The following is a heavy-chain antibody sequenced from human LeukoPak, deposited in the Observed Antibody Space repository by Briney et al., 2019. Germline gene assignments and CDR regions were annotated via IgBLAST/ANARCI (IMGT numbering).Heavy chain of an antibody. V-gene: IGHV4-34*01. Sequence: SETLSLTCAVYGGSFSGYYWSWIRQPPGKGLEWIGEINHSGSTNYNPSLKSRVTISVDTSKNQFSLKLRSVTAADTALYYCARVTTVIRGSYYFDYWGQGTLVAVSS. CDR3: ARVTTVIRGSYYFDY. CDR2: INHSGST. CDR1: GGSFSGYY. J-gene: IGHJ4*02. D-gene: IGHD3-10*01.